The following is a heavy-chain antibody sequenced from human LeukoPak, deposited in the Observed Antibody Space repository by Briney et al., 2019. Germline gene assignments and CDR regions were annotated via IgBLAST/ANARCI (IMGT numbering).Heavy chain of an antibody. CDR1: GYTLTELS. V-gene: IGHV3-64D*09. CDR3: VNGFAGSSGGY. CDR2: ISSNGGRT. J-gene: IGHJ4*02. D-gene: IGHD1-26*01. Sequence: GASVKVSCKVSGYTLTELSMHWVRQAPGKGLEHVSGISSNGGRTYYADSVKGRLTISRDNSKNTLYLQMSSLRADDTAVYYCVNGFAGSSGGYWGPGTLVTVSS.